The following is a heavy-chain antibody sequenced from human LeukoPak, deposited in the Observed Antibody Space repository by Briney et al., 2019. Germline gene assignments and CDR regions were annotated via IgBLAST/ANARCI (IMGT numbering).Heavy chain of an antibody. CDR1: GDSIISYY. J-gene: IGHJ4*02. V-gene: IGHV4-59*01. CDR2: VSYSGTT. CDR3: ARVREQWLVPYFDY. D-gene: IGHD6-19*01. Sequence: SETLSLTCNVSGDSIISYYYSWIRQPPGKGLEWIGHVSYSGTTKYNPSLKSRVSISEDMSKNQFSLKLTSVTAADTAVYYCARVREQWLVPYFDYWGQGTLVTVSS.